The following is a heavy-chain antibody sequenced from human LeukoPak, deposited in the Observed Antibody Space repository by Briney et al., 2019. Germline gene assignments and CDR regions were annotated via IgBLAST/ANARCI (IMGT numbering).Heavy chain of an antibody. CDR1: GGTFNSYS. V-gene: IGHV1-69*13. D-gene: IGHD5-24*01. CDR2: IIPIFDTP. J-gene: IGHJ4*02. Sequence: GASVKVSCKASGGTFNSYSISWARQAPGQGLEWMGRIIPIFDTPHYAQIFQGRVTITADQSTRTSYMELRSLTSDDTAVYYCSRAPRDDYSWEDLWGQGTLVTVSS. CDR3: SRAPRDDYSWEDL.